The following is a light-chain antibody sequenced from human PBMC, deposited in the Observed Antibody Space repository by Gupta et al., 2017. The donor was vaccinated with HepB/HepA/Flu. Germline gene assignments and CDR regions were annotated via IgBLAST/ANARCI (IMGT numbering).Light chain of an antibody. CDR2: DVT. Sequence: QSALTQPRSVSGSPGQSVTISCTTTSSYVATYNFVSWDQQHPGKVPKLMIYDVTKRPAGVPDRFSGSKSGNTASLTISGLQAEDEAEYYCCAYAAYNTWVFGGGTKVTVL. J-gene: IGLJ3*02. V-gene: IGLV2-11*01. CDR3: CAYAAYNTWV. CDR1: SSYVATYNF.